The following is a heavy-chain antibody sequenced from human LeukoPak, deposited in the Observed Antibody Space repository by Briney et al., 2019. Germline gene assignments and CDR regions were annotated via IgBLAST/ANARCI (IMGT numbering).Heavy chain of an antibody. J-gene: IGHJ1*01. D-gene: IGHD4-11*01. CDR2: INHSGST. CDR3: ARDLDSNYDVGHGYFQH. V-gene: IGHV4-34*01. CDR1: GGSFSGYY. Sequence: LETLSLTCAVYGGSFSGYYWSWIRQPPGKGLEWIGEINHSGSTNYNPSLKSRVTISVDTSKNQFSLKLSSVTAADTAVYYCARDLDSNYDVGHGYFQHWGQGTLVTVSS.